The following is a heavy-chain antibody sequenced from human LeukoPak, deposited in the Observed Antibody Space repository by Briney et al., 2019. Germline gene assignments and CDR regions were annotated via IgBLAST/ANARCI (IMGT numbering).Heavy chain of an antibody. V-gene: IGHV3-23*01. Sequence: GGFLRLSCAASGFTFSNYAMSWVRQAPGKGLEWVSSISGSGGNTYYADSVKGRFTISRDNSKDTLYLQMNGLGGEDTAVYYCAKDRYTGSYSYYFDYWGQGTLVTVSS. CDR2: ISGSGGNT. CDR1: GFTFSNYA. D-gene: IGHD1-26*01. CDR3: AKDRYTGSYSYYFDY. J-gene: IGHJ4*02.